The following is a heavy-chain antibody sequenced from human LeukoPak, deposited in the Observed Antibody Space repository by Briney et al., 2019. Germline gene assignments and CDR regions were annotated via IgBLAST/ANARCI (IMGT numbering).Heavy chain of an antibody. V-gene: IGHV1-69*05. Sequence: ASVKVSCKASGGTFSSYAISWVRQAPGQGLEWMGRIIPIFGTANYAQKFQGRVTITTDESTSTAYMELSSLRSEDTAVYYCARGDVDIVANVDYWGQGTLGTVSS. CDR2: IIPIFGTA. CDR3: ARGDVDIVANVDY. J-gene: IGHJ4*02. CDR1: GGTFSSYA. D-gene: IGHD5-12*01.